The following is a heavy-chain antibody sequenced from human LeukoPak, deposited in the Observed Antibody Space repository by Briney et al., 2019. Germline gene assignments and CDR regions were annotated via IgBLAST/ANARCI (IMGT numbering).Heavy chain of an antibody. D-gene: IGHD3-22*01. CDR2: ISSSSYI. Sequence: GGSLRLSCAASGFTFSSYSMNWVRQAPGKGLEWVSSISSSSYIYYADSVKGRFTISRDNARNSLYLQMNSLRAEDTAVYYCARDTGAYYDSGGLDYWGQGTLVTVSS. CDR3: ARDTGAYYDSGGLDY. J-gene: IGHJ4*02. V-gene: IGHV3-21*01. CDR1: GFTFSSYS.